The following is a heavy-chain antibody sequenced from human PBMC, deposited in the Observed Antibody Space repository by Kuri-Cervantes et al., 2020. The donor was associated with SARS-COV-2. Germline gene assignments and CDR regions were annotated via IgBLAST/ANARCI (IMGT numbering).Heavy chain of an antibody. CDR3: ARDGLQEWADY. J-gene: IGHJ4*02. Sequence: GGSLRLSCAASGFTFRSYWMTWVRQAPGKGLEWVANIKQDGSEKYYMDSVKGRFTISRDNAKNSLYLQMNSLRAEDTAVYHCARDGLQEWADYWGQGTLVTVSS. CDR2: IKQDGSEK. V-gene: IGHV3-7*01. CDR1: GFTFRSYW. D-gene: IGHD3/OR15-3a*01.